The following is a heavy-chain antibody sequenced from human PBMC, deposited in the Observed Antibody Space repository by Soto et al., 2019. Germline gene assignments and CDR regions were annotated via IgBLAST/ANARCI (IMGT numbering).Heavy chain of an antibody. CDR3: ARGYGAVAGTSLV. J-gene: IGHJ4*02. CDR2: ISYDGSNK. V-gene: IGHV3-30*03. D-gene: IGHD6-19*01. CDR1: GFTFSSYG. Sequence: LRLSCSASGFTFSSYGMHWVRQAPGKGLEWVAVISYDGSNKYYADSVKGRFTISRDNSKNTLYLQMNSRRAEDTAVYYCARGYGAVAGTSLVWGQGTLVTVSS.